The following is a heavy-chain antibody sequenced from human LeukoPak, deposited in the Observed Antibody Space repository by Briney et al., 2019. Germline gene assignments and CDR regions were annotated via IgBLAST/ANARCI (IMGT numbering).Heavy chain of an antibody. CDR1: GFTFSNAW. Sequence: GGSLRLSCAASGFTFSNAWMNWVRQAPGKGLEWVGRIKSKTDGGTTDYAAPVRGRFTISRDDSKNTLYLQMNSLKTEDTAVYYCTTRHQLWSQGSDYWGQGTLVTVSS. CDR2: IKSKTDGGTT. J-gene: IGHJ4*02. CDR3: TTRHQLWSQGSDY. D-gene: IGHD5-18*01. V-gene: IGHV3-15*07.